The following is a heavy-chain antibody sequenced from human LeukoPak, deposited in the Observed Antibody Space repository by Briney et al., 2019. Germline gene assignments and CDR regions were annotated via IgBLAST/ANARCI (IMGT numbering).Heavy chain of an antibody. J-gene: IGHJ4*02. V-gene: IGHV3-30*02. CDR2: ILYDVSKK. Sequence: GGSLRLSCAASGFTFSSYGMHWVRQAPGKGLEWVTFILYDVSKKYYADSVKGRFTISRDNYKNTLYLQMSSLRVEDTAVYYCAKGSTFNFDSWGQGTLVTVSS. D-gene: IGHD3-10*01. CDR1: GFTFSSYG. CDR3: AKGSTFNFDS.